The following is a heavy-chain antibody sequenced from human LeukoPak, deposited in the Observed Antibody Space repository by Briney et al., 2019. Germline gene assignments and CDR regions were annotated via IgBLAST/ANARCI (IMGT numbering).Heavy chain of an antibody. CDR2: IYYSGST. Sequence: PSETLSLTCAVSGYSISSGYYWGWIRQPPGKGLEWIGYIYYSGSTNYNPSLKSRVTISVDTSKKQFSLKLSSVTAADTAVYYCARESGCSSISCPYNYYYMDVWGKGTTVTVSS. CDR1: GYSISSGYY. V-gene: IGHV4-38-2*02. J-gene: IGHJ6*03. CDR3: ARESGCSSISCPYNYYYMDV. D-gene: IGHD2-2*01.